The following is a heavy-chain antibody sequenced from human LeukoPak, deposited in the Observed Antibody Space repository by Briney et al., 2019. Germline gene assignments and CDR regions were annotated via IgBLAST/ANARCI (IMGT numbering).Heavy chain of an antibody. CDR2: IYYSGST. D-gene: IGHD5-24*01. CDR1: GGSISSHY. V-gene: IGHV4-59*11. J-gene: IGHJ4*02. CDR3: ASGRWRCYFDY. Sequence: SETLSLTCTVSGGSISSHYWSWIRQPPGKGLEWIGYIYYSGSTNYNPSLKSRVTISVDTSKNQCSLKLSSVTAADTAVYYCASGRWRCYFDYWGQGTLVTVSS.